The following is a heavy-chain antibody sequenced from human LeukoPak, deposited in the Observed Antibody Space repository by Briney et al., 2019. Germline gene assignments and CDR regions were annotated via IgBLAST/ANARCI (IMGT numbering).Heavy chain of an antibody. CDR1: GGSISSYY. V-gene: IGHV4-59*01. CDR2: IHYSGST. J-gene: IGHJ4*02. Sequence: PSETLSLTCTVSGGSISSYYWSWIRQPPGKGLEWIGYIHYSGSTNYNPSLKSRVTISVDTSKNQFSLKLSSVTAADTAVYYCARSLVGVPYYFDYWGQGTLVTVSS. CDR3: ARSLVGVPYYFDY. D-gene: IGHD1-26*01.